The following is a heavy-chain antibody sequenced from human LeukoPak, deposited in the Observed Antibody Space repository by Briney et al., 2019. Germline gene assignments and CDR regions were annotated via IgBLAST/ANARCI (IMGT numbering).Heavy chain of an antibody. D-gene: IGHD4-11*01. Sequence: PSETLSLTCAVSGYSISSGYYWVWNRQPPGKGLEWIGNMYHSGITYYNASLKSRVTISVDTSNNQFSLKLNSVTAADTAVYYCARRYSNSYFDFWGQGTLVTVSS. CDR1: GYSISSGYY. CDR3: ARRYSNSYFDF. J-gene: IGHJ4*02. V-gene: IGHV4-38-2*01. CDR2: MYHSGIT.